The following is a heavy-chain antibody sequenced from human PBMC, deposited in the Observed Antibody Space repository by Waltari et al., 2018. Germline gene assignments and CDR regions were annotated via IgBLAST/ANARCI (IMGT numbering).Heavy chain of an antibody. CDR1: GGSISSSSYY. CDR2: IYYSGST. Sequence: QLQLQESGPGLVKPSETLSLTCTVSGGSISSSSYYWGWIRQPPGKGLEWIGSIYYSGSTYYNPSLKSRVTISVDTSKNQFSLKLSSVTAADTAVYYCARVVVIALFDYWGQGTLVTVSS. CDR3: ARVVVIALFDY. D-gene: IGHD2-21*01. V-gene: IGHV4-39*01. J-gene: IGHJ4*02.